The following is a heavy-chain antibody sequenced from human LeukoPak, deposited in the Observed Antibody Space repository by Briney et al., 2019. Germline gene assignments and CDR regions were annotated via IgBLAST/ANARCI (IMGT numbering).Heavy chain of an antibody. CDR1: GFTFSNYG. Sequence: GGSLRLSCAASGFTFSNYGMHWVRQAPGKGLEWVAVISYDGSNKYYADSVKGRFTISRDNSKNTLYLQMNSLRSDDTAVYYCARNDYGGNSVVGWFYYYYMDVWGKGTTVTVSS. D-gene: IGHD4-23*01. J-gene: IGHJ6*03. CDR2: ISYDGSNK. V-gene: IGHV3-30*03. CDR3: ARNDYGGNSVVGWFYYYYMDV.